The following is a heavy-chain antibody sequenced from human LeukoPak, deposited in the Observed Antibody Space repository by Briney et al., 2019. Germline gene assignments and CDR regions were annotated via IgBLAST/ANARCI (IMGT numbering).Heavy chain of an antibody. Sequence: GGSLKISCKGSGYSFTSYWIGWVRQMPGKGLEWMGIIYPGDSDTRYSPSFQGQVTISADKSISTAYLQWSSLKASDTAMYYCARPKFQNYYDSSGYGFDYWGQGTLVTVSS. V-gene: IGHV5-51*01. CDR2: IYPGDSDT. J-gene: IGHJ4*02. CDR3: ARPKFQNYYDSSGYGFDY. D-gene: IGHD3-22*01. CDR1: GYSFTSYW.